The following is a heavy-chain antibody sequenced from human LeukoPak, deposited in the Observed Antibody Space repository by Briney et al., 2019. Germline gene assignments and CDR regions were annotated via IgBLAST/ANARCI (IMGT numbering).Heavy chain of an antibody. CDR3: AREISGSSVFDY. J-gene: IGHJ4*02. D-gene: IGHD1-26*01. V-gene: IGHV4-34*01. Sequence: SETLSLTCAVYGGSFSGYYWSWIRQPPGKGLEWIGEINHSGSTNYNPSLKSRVTISVDTSKNQFSLKLSSVPAADTAVYYCAREISGSSVFDYWGQGTLVTVSS. CDR1: GGSFSGYY. CDR2: INHSGST.